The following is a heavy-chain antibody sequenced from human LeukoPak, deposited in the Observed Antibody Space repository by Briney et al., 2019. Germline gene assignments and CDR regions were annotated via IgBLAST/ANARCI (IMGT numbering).Heavy chain of an antibody. CDR2: IYYSGST. J-gene: IGHJ6*02. V-gene: IGHV4-39*01. CDR3: ARQSYYYYGMDV. CDR1: GGSISSSSYF. Sequence: PSETLSLTCTASGGSISSSSYFWGWIRQPPGKGLEWIGSIYYSGSTYYNPSLKSRVTISVDTSKNQFSLKLSSVAAADTAVYYCARQSYYYYGMDVWGQGTTVTVSS.